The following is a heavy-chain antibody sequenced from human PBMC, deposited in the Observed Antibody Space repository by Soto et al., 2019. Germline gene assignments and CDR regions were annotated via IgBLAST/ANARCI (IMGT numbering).Heavy chain of an antibody. CDR3: AKSYVQLWGSRWWFDP. CDR1: GFTFSSYA. Sequence: PGGSLRLSCAASGFTFSSYAMSWVRQAPGKGLEWVSAISGSGGSTYYADSVKGRFTISRDNSKNTLYLQMNSLRAEDTAVYYCAKSYVQLWGSRWWFDPWGQGTLVTVSS. CDR2: ISGSGGST. D-gene: IGHD5-18*01. V-gene: IGHV3-23*01. J-gene: IGHJ5*02.